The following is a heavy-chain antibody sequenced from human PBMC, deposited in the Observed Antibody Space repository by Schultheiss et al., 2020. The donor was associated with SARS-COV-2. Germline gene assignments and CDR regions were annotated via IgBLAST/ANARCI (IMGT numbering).Heavy chain of an antibody. V-gene: IGHV4-59*11. J-gene: IGHJ5*02. D-gene: IGHD4-17*01. Sequence: SETLSLTCAVFDGSFNYHYWSWIRQSPGKGLEWIGYIYYSGSTNYNPSLKSLVTISVDTSKNQFSLKLNSVTAADTAVYYCARTVTTENRFDPWGQGTLVTVSS. CDR2: IYYSGST. CDR3: ARTVTTENRFDP. CDR1: DGSFNYHY.